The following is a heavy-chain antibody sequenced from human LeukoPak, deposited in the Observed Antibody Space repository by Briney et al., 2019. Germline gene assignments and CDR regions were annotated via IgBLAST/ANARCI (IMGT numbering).Heavy chain of an antibody. CDR1: GFSFNSYW. CDR2: ISSDGSTT. J-gene: IGHJ5*02. V-gene: IGHV3-74*01. CDR3: ARAQAVAGTGGFDP. Sequence: GGSLRLSCAASGFSFNSYWMHWVRQVPGKGLVWVLRISSDGSTTSYADSVKGRFTISRDNAKNTLYLQMNSLRDEDTAIYYCARAQAVAGTGGFDPWGQGTLVTVSS. D-gene: IGHD6-19*01.